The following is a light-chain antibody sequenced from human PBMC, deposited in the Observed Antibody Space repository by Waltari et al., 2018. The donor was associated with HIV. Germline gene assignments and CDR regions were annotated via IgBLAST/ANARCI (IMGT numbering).Light chain of an antibody. Sequence: QSALTQPASVSGSPGQSITISCTGIRSDAGGYNYVSWYQLHPGNAPKLMIFEVTNRPAGVSNRFSGAKSGNTASLTISGRQAEDESDYYCSSYTSSSSVLFGGGTKLTSL. CDR3: SSYTSSSSVL. J-gene: IGLJ2*01. V-gene: IGLV2-14*01. CDR2: EVT. CDR1: RSDAGGYNY.